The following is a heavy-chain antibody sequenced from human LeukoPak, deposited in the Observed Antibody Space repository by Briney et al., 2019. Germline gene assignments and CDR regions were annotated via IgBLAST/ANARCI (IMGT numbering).Heavy chain of an antibody. CDR2: IGGPGAPT. Sequence: VGSLRLSCVASGVTLSSYSLTWVRQTPEKGLAWVSIIGGPGAPTFYADSVEGRFTISRGNSKNTVYLQMNSLRAEGTALYFCARGATRATRHFDLWGRGTPVTVSS. J-gene: IGHJ2*01. CDR3: ARGATRATRHFDL. D-gene: IGHD2-15*01. CDR1: GVTLSSYS. V-gene: IGHV3-23*01.